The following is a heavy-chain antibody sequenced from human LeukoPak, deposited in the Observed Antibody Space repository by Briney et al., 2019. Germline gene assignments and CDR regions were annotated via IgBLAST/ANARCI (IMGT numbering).Heavy chain of an antibody. J-gene: IGHJ4*02. D-gene: IGHD3-9*01. CDR1: GGSISSSSYY. V-gene: IGHV4-39*01. CDR3: ARHFQAWDDYDFLTGYSYFDY. CDR2: IYYSGST. Sequence: SETLSLTCTVSGGSISSSSYYWGWIRQPPGKGLEWIGSIYYSGSTYYNPSLKSRVTISVDTSKNQFSLKLSSVTAADTAVYYCARHFQAWDDYDFLTGYSYFDYWGKETLVIVS.